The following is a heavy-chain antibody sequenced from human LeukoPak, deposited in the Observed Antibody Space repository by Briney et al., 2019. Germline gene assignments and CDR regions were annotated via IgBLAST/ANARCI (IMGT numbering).Heavy chain of an antibody. D-gene: IGHD1-26*01. CDR2: INHSGST. V-gene: IGHV4-34*01. CDR3: ARETSGSNDAFDI. Sequence: PSETLSLTCAVCGGSFSGYYWTWIRHPPGKGLEWIGEINHSGSTNYNPSLKSRVTISVDTSKNQFSLKLSSVTAADTAVYYCARETSGSNDAFDIWGQGTMVTVSS. J-gene: IGHJ3*02. CDR1: GGSFSGYY.